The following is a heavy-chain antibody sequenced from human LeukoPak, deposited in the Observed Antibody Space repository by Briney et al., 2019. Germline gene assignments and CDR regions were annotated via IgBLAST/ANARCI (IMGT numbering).Heavy chain of an antibody. CDR3: ARGWVKYDF. V-gene: IGHV3-7*01. J-gene: IGHJ4*02. CDR2: LKQDGSEK. CDR1: GFSFSSYW. Sequence: GGSLRLSCEASGFSFSSYWMSWVRQAPGKGLEWVANLKQDGSEKYYVDSVKGRFTTSRDNAKSSLYLQMNSLRAEDTAVYYCARGWVKYDFWGQGTLVTVSS. D-gene: IGHD2-21*01.